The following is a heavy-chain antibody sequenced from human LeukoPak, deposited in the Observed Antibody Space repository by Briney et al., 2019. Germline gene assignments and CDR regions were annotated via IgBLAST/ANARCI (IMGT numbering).Heavy chain of an antibody. CDR2: IFNRGNT. V-gene: IGHV4-59*08. CDR1: GASIRTYY. J-gene: IGHJ4*02. D-gene: IGHD7-27*01. Sequence: NPSETLSLTCTVSGASIRTYYWSWIRQPPGKGLEWIGSIFNRGNTNYNPSLKSRVAISGDTSKNQFFLNLTSVTAADTAVYYCARHPHNWGFDYWGQGALVTVS. CDR3: ARHPHNWGFDY.